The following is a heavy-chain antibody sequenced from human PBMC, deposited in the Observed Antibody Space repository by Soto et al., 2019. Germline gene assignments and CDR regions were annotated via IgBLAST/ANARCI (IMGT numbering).Heavy chain of an antibody. CDR3: AKSKHIVVVTAPLDY. CDR2: ISGSGGST. V-gene: IGHV3-23*01. D-gene: IGHD2-21*02. Sequence: GGSLGLSCAASVFTFISYAMSWVRQAPGKGLEWVSAISGSGGSTYYADSVKGRSTISRDNSKNTLYLQMNSLRAEDTAVYYCAKSKHIVVVTAPLDYWGQGTLVTVSS. J-gene: IGHJ4*02. CDR1: VFTFISYA.